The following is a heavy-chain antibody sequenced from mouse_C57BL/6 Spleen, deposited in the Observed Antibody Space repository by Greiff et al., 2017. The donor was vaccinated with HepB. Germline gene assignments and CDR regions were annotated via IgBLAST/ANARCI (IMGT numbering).Heavy chain of an antibody. CDR1: GYTFTSYW. D-gene: IGHD1-1*01. Sequence: QVQLQQPGAELVKPGASVKMSCKASGYTFTSYWITWVKQRPGQGLEWIGDIYPGSGSTNYNEKFKSKATLTVDKSSSTAYMQLSSLTSEDSAVYYCARDYGSSYYYAMDYWGQGTSVTVSS. V-gene: IGHV1-55*01. CDR3: ARDYGSSYYYAMDY. J-gene: IGHJ4*01. CDR2: IYPGSGST.